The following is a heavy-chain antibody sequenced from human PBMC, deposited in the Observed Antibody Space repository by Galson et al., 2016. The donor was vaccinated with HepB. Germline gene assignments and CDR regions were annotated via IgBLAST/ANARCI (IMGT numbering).Heavy chain of an antibody. Sequence: ETLSLTCGVSGASIKNDNWWSWVRQSPGQGLEWIGEIYRSGGTNYKPSLKSRVTMSIDKSKNQFSLRLTSVTAADTAVYYCARGQEDQDGYDFWGQGTLVTVSS. D-gene: IGHD2-15*01. CDR2: IYRSGGT. V-gene: IGHV4-4*02. CDR1: GASIKNDNW. J-gene: IGHJ4*02. CDR3: ARGQEDQDGYDF.